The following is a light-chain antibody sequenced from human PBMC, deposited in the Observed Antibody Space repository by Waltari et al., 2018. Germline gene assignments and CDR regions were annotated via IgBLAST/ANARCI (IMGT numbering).Light chain of an antibody. V-gene: IGKV1-8*01. CDR1: QGISSY. J-gene: IGKJ1*01. Sequence: AIRITQSPSSLSASTGDRVTITCRASQGISSYLAWYQQKPGKAPKLLIYAASTLQSGVPSRFSGSGSGTDFPLTISCLQSEDFATYYCQQYYRYPSTFGQGTKVEIK. CDR2: AAS. CDR3: QQYYRYPST.